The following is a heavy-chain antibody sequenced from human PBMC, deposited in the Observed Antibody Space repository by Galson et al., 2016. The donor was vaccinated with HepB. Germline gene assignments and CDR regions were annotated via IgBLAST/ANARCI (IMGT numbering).Heavy chain of an antibody. Sequence: SVKVSCKASGDAFSNYAFSWVRQAPGQGLEWMGGIIPYFGTKNYAQKFHDRVTFSADKSTTTAYMEMTSLTSEDTAVYYCATGRHTAAVTNYYSFTMDVWGKGTTVIVSS. CDR1: GDAFSNYA. D-gene: IGHD5-18*01. CDR2: IIPYFGTK. J-gene: IGHJ6*04. CDR3: ATGRHTAAVTNYYSFTMDV. V-gene: IGHV1-69*06.